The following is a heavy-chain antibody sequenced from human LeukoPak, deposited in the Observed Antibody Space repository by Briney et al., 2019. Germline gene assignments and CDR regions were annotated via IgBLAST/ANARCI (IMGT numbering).Heavy chain of an antibody. CDR1: GYTFTSYG. V-gene: IGHV1-18*01. D-gene: IGHD2-21*02. CDR2: VSAYNGNT. J-gene: IGHJ4*02. Sequence: ASVKGSCKASGYTFTSYGISWVRQAPGQGLEWMGWVSAYNGNTNYAQKLQGRVTMTTDTSTSTAYMELRSLRSDDTAVYYCAREPLRGGDYVWGQGTLVTVSS. CDR3: AREPLRGGDYV.